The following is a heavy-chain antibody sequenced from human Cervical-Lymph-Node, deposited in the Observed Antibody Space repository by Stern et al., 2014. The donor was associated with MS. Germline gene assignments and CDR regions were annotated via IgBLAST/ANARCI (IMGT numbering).Heavy chain of an antibody. CDR2: ISDDGSRK. V-gene: IGHV3-30*03. Sequence: QMQLVQSGGGVVQPGRSLRLSCAASGFTFSTYGMHWVRQAPGKGLEWVAVISDDGSRKFYGDSVKGRFTISRDNSKNTLYLQMNSLRPEDTAVFYCARGDNWRRLNYWGQGSLVTVSS. J-gene: IGHJ4*02. D-gene: IGHD1-20*01. CDR3: ARGDNWRRLNY. CDR1: GFTFSTYG.